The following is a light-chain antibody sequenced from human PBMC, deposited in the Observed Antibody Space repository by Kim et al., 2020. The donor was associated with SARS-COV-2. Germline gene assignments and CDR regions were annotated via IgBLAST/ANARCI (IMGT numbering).Light chain of an antibody. CDR1: RSNVGGYNS. CDR2: DSS. Sequence: QSITVAFTGPRSNVGGYNSVSWYQQHRDKAPVLMIYDSSGRASGVSNRFSGSQSSNTASLTISGLRAEDEADYYCSSHTTSSTYVFGSGTKVTVL. V-gene: IGLV2-14*03. J-gene: IGLJ1*01. CDR3: SSHTTSSTYV.